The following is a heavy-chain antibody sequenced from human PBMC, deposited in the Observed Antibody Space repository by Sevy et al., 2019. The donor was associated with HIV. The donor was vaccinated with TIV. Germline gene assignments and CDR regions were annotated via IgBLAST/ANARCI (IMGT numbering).Heavy chain of an antibody. CDR2: IYYSGRT. Sequence: SETLSLACSVSGGSISTYYWSWIRQPPGKGLECIGSIYYSGRTYYNPSLKSRVTISVDMSKNQFSLKLRPVTAADTAVYYCARVIMSTASWGMDVWGQGTTVTVSS. D-gene: IGHD3-16*02. CDR3: ARVIMSTASWGMDV. J-gene: IGHJ6*02. V-gene: IGHV4-59*01. CDR1: GGSISTYY.